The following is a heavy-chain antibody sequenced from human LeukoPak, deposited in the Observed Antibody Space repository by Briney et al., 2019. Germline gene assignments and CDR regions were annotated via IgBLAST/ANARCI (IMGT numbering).Heavy chain of an antibody. CDR3: ARDLLGSRSSYSSGAWDY. J-gene: IGHJ4*02. CDR2: INPNSGGT. D-gene: IGHD3-22*01. CDR1: GYTFTGYY. V-gene: IGHV1-2*02. Sequence: GASVKVSCKASGYTFTGYYMHWVRQAPGQGLEWMGWINPNSGGTNYAQKFQGRVTMTRDTSISTAYMELSRLRSDGTAIYYCARDLLGSRSSYSSGAWDYWGQGTLVTVSS.